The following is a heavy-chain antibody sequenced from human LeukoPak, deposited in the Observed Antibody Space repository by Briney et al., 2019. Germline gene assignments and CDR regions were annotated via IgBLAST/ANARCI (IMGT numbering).Heavy chain of an antibody. V-gene: IGHV4-59*01. J-gene: IGHJ4*02. CDR3: ARMVGVSYRFDH. Sequence: PSETLSLTCTVSGGSISSYYWSWIRQPPGKGLEWTGYIYYSGSTNYNPSFKTRVTISVDTSKNQFSLKLSSVTAADTAVYYCARMVGVSYRFDHWGQGTLVTVSS. CDR2: IYYSGST. CDR1: GGSISSYY. D-gene: IGHD1-26*01.